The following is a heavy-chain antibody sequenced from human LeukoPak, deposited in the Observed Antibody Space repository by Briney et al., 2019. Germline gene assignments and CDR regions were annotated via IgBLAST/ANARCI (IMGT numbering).Heavy chain of an antibody. V-gene: IGHV1-2*02. CDR3: ARDRYYGSGSIYYFDY. D-gene: IGHD3-10*01. Sequence: GASVKVSCKASGYTFTGYYMHWVRQAPGQGLEWMGWINPNSGGTNYTQKFQGRVTMTRDTSISTAYMELSRLRSDDTAVYYCARDRYYGSGSIYYFDYWGQGTLVTVSS. J-gene: IGHJ4*02. CDR1: GYTFTGYY. CDR2: INPNSGGT.